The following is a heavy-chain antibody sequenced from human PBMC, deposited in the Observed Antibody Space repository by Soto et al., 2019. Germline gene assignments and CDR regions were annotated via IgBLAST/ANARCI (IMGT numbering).Heavy chain of an antibody. CDR2: ISGSGGST. CDR1: GFTFSSYA. Sequence: GGSLRLSCAASGFTFSSYAMSWVRQAPGKGLEWVSAISGSGGSTYYADSVKGRFTISRDNSKNTLFLQMNSLRAEDTAVYYCARDYYKYYDSSGYYRSPAYWGQGTLVTVSS. D-gene: IGHD3-22*01. V-gene: IGHV3-23*01. J-gene: IGHJ4*02. CDR3: ARDYYKYYDSSGYYRSPAY.